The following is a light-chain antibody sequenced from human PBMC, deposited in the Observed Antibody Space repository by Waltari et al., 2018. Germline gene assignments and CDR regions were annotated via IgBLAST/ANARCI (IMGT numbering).Light chain of an antibody. CDR1: SGDAGDYNH. CDR3: SSYTSSGTYV. CDR2: GVN. J-gene: IGLJ1*01. V-gene: IGLV2-14*01. Sequence: QSALTQPASVSGSPGQSITIPCTGTSGDAGDYNHVSWYQQPPGKAPKLMIYGVNNRPSGISNRFSGSKSGNTASLTISGLQAEDEADYYCSSYTSSGTYVFGVGTKVTVL.